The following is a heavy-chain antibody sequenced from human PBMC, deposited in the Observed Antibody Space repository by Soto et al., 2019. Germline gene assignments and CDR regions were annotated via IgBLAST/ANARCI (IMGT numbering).Heavy chain of an antibody. J-gene: IGHJ6*04. CDR2: INPNSGGT. D-gene: IGHD6-13*01. Sequence: ASVKVSCKASGYTFTGYYMHWVRQAPGQGLEWMGWINPNSGGTNYAQKFQGWVTMTRDTSISTAYMELSRLRSDDTAVYYCASSSAAAGTDPNYYYYYGMDVWSKGTTVTVSS. CDR3: ASSSAAAGTDPNYYYYYGMDV. CDR1: GYTFTGYY. V-gene: IGHV1-2*04.